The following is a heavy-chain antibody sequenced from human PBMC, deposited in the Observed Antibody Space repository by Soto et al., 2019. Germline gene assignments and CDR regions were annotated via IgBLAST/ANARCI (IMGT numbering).Heavy chain of an antibody. D-gene: IGHD6-19*01. J-gene: IGHJ6*02. V-gene: IGHV3-33*01. CDR3: AREEQWLVDGSGYYGMDV. Sequence: GGSLRLSCAASGFTFSSYGMHWVRQAPGKGLEWVAVIWYDGSNKYYADSVKGRFTISRDNSKNTLYLQMNSLRAEDTAVYYCAREEQWLVDGSGYYGMDVWGQGTTVTVSS. CDR2: IWYDGSNK. CDR1: GFTFSSYG.